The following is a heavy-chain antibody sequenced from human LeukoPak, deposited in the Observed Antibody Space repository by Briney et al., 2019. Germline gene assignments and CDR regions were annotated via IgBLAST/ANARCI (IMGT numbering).Heavy chain of an antibody. CDR3: ATLARSDDYSNYYYFDY. Sequence: ASVKVSCKVSGYTLTELSMHWVRQAPGKRLEWMGGFDPEDGETIYAQKFQGRVTMTEDTSTDTAYMELSSLRSEDTAVYYCATLARSDDYSNYYYFDYWGQGTLVTVSS. V-gene: IGHV1-24*01. CDR1: GYTLTELS. J-gene: IGHJ4*02. CDR2: FDPEDGET. D-gene: IGHD4-11*01.